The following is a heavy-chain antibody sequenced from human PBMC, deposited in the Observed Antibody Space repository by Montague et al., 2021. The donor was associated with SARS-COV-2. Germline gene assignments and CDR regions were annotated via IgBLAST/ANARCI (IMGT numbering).Heavy chain of an antibody. V-gene: IGHV4-39*01. CDR2: IYYTANT. D-gene: IGHD5-12*01. Sequence: SETLSLTCTVAGGSSIRTTSNWGWIRQPPGKGLEWIGSIYYTANTYYNPSLKTRVTISVDTSKNQFSLRLRSVTAADTVVYYCARDGLRYGWFAPWGQGTLVTVSS. J-gene: IGHJ5*02. CDR1: GGSSIRTTSN. CDR3: ARDGLRYGWFAP.